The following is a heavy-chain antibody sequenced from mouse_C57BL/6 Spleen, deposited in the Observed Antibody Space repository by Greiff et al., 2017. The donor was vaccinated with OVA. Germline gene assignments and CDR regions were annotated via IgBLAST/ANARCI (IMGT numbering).Heavy chain of an antibody. Sequence: QVQLKESGAELAKPGASVKLSCKASGYTFTSYWMHWVKQRPGQGLEWIGYINPSSGYTKYNQKFKDKATLTADKSSSTAYMQLSSLTYEDSAVDYCARWTAQGPYYFDYWGQGTTLTVSS. V-gene: IGHV1-7*01. CDR2: INPSSGYT. CDR1: GYTFTSYW. CDR3: ARWTAQGPYYFDY. D-gene: IGHD3-2*02. J-gene: IGHJ2*01.